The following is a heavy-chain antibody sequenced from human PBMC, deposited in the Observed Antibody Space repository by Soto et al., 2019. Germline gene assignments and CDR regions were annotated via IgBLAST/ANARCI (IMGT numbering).Heavy chain of an antibody. V-gene: IGHV1-2*02. CDR2: INPNSGGT. CDR1: GYTFTGYY. Sequence: SVKVSCRASGYTFTGYYMHWVRQAPGQGLEWMGWINPNSGGTNYAQKFQGRVTMTRDTSISTAHMELSRLRPDDTAVYYCAREGRLQEYYYYGMDVWGQGTTVTVSS. D-gene: IGHD4-4*01. J-gene: IGHJ6*02. CDR3: AREGRLQEYYYYGMDV.